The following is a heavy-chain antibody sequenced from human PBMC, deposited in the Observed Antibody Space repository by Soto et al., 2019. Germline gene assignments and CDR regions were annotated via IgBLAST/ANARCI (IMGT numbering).Heavy chain of an antibody. J-gene: IGHJ3*02. CDR2: ISYDGRNK. Sequence: PGESLKISCAASGFSFSRYGLHWVRQAPGKGLEWVTVISYDGRNKYYADSVKGRFTISRDNSKNTLNLQINSLRTEDTAVYYCVKDRVTVVGYDAFDIWGQGTMVTVSS. D-gene: IGHD6-19*01. CDR3: VKDRVTVVGYDAFDI. V-gene: IGHV3-30*04. CDR1: GFSFSRYG.